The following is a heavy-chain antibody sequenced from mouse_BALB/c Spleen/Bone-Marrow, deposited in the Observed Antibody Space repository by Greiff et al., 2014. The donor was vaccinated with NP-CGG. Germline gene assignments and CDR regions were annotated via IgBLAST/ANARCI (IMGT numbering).Heavy chain of an antibody. D-gene: IGHD2-1*01. V-gene: IGHV14-3*02. J-gene: IGHJ4*01. Sequence: EVQLKQSGAELVKPGASVKLSCTASGFNIKDTYMHWVKQRPEQGLEWIGRIDPANGNTKYDPKFQGKATITADTSSNTAYLQLSSLTSEDTAVYYCAIYYGNYYAMDYWGQGISVTVSS. CDR2: IDPANGNT. CDR3: AIYYGNYYAMDY. CDR1: GFNIKDTY.